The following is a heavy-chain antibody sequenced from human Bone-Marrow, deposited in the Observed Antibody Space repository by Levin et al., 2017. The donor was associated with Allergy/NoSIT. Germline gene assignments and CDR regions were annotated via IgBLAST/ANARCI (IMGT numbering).Heavy chain of an antibody. CDR2: INPNSGVT. D-gene: IGHD2-8*02. J-gene: IGHJ6*02. V-gene: IGHV1-2*02. CDR1: GYNFTANY. CDR3: ASGGVRLVGHYSDYYGMDV. Sequence: ASVKVSCKASGYNFTANYIHWVRLAPGQGLEWMGWINPNSGVTNFAQKFQGRVTMTRDTSIRTVYMELSRLTSDDTAVYYCASGGVRLVGHYSDYYGMDVWRQGTRVTVSS.